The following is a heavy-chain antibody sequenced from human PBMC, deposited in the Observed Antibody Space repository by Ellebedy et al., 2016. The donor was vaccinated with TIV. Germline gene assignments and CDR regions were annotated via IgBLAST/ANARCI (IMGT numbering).Heavy chain of an antibody. Sequence: SETLSLTXTVSGGSISSSSYYWGWIRQPPGKGLEWIGSIYYSGSTYYNPSLKSRVTISVDTSKNQFSLKLSSVTAADTAVYYCARDSRPAARPGEDAFDIWGQGTMVTVSS. V-gene: IGHV4-39*07. D-gene: IGHD2-2*02. CDR3: ARDSRPAARPGEDAFDI. J-gene: IGHJ3*02. CDR1: GGSISSSSYY. CDR2: IYYSGST.